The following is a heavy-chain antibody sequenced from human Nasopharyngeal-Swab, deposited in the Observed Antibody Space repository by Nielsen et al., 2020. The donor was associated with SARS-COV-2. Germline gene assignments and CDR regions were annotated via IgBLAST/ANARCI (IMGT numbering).Heavy chain of an antibody. J-gene: IGHJ3*02. Sequence: ASVKVSCKASGYTFTSYDINWVRQATGQGLEWMGWMNPKSGNTGYAQKFQGRVIMTRDTSISTAYMELSSLRSEDTAVYYCATQKLWSSGFDIWGQGTMVTVSS. CDR2: MNPKSGNT. V-gene: IGHV1-8*01. CDR1: GYTFTSYD. CDR3: ATQKLWSSGFDI. D-gene: IGHD3-10*01.